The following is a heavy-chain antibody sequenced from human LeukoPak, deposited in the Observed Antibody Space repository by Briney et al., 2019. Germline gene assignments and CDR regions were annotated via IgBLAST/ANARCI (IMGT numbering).Heavy chain of an antibody. V-gene: IGHV3-21*01. J-gene: IGHJ3*02. CDR1: GFTFSSYS. CDR3: AREVSEAFDM. D-gene: IGHD3-16*02. Sequence: PGGSLRLSCAASGFTFSSYSMNWVRQAPGKGLEWVSSIGGSSRSMYYADSLEGRFTISRDNAKNSLYLQMNSLRAEDTAVYYCAREVSEAFDMWGQGTMVTVSS. CDR2: IGGSSRSM.